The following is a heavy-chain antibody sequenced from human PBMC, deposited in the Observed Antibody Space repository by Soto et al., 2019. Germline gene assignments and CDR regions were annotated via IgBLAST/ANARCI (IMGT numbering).Heavy chain of an antibody. CDR2: ISGSGGST. D-gene: IGHD3-10*01. J-gene: IGHJ3*02. CDR1: GFTLSSYA. CDR3: AKPGGILSGSHDAFDI. Sequence: GGPLRLSCSASGFTLSSYAMSWVRQAPGKGLEWVSAISGSGGSTYYADSVKGRFTISRDNSKKTLYLQMNSLRAEDTAVYYCAKPGGILSGSHDAFDIWGQGTMVTVSS. V-gene: IGHV3-23*01.